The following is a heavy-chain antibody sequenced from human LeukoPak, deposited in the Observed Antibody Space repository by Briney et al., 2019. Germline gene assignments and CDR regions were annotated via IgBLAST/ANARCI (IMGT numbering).Heavy chain of an antibody. J-gene: IGHJ6*02. Sequence: SVKVSCKASGGTCSSYAISWVRQAPGQGLEWMGGIIPIFGTANYAQKFQGRVTITADESTSTAYMELSSLRSEDTAVYYCASSGELRVYYYYYGMDVWGQGTTVTVSS. V-gene: IGHV1-69*01. D-gene: IGHD2-15*01. CDR3: ASSGELRVYYYYYGMDV. CDR2: IIPIFGTA. CDR1: GGTCSSYA.